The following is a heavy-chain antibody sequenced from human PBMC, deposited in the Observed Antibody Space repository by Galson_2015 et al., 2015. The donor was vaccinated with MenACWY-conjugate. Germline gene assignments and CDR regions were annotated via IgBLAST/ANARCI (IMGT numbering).Heavy chain of an antibody. CDR2: IDWDGDE. V-gene: IGHV2-70*12. CDR1: GFSLSTSGMC. D-gene: IGHD7-27*01. J-gene: IGHJ4*02. CDR3: ARRWGLLGPHFDY. Sequence: PALVTPTQTLTVTCTFSGFSLSTSGMCVSWIRQPPGKALEWLALIDWDGDEYYNTSLKTRLSISKDTSKNQVVLTVTSMDPADTATYYCARRWGLLGPHFDYWGQGILVTVSS.